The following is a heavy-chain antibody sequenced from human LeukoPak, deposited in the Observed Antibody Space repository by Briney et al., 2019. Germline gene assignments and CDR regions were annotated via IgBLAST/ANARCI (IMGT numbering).Heavy chain of an antibody. Sequence: ASVKVSCKASGYTFTSYDINWVRQAAGPGLKWMGWMNPNSGNTGYAQKFQGRVTMTRDTSISTAYMELSRLRSDDTAVYYCARPDSSSWYGPVDYWGQGTLVTVSS. CDR3: ARPDSSSWYGPVDY. D-gene: IGHD6-13*01. J-gene: IGHJ4*02. CDR1: GYTFTSYD. V-gene: IGHV1-8*01. CDR2: MNPNSGNT.